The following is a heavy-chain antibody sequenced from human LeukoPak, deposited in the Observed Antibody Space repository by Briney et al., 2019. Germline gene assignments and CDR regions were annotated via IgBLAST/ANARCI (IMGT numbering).Heavy chain of an antibody. J-gene: IGHJ4*02. CDR3: ASSLAADYYFDY. CDR2: IYHSGST. CDR1: GGSISSGGYS. Sequence: SQTLSLTCAVSGGSISSGGYSWSWIRQPPGKGLEWIGYIYHSGSTYYNPSLESRVTISVDRSKNQFSLKLSSVTAADTAVYYCASSLAADYYFDYWGQGTLVTVSS. V-gene: IGHV4-30-2*01. D-gene: IGHD3-3*02.